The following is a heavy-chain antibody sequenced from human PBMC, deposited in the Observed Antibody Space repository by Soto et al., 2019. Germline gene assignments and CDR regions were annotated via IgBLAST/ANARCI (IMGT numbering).Heavy chain of an antibody. Sequence: QVQLVESGGGVVQPGRSLRLSCAASGFTFSSYAMHWVRQAPGKGLEWVAVIAYDGRNKYYADSVKGRFTISRDNSKNTLYLQMNSLRSEDTAVDYCARELERVFDYWGQGTLVTVSS. CDR2: IAYDGRNK. CDR3: ARELERVFDY. D-gene: IGHD1-1*01. CDR1: GFTFSSYA. J-gene: IGHJ4*02. V-gene: IGHV3-30*04.